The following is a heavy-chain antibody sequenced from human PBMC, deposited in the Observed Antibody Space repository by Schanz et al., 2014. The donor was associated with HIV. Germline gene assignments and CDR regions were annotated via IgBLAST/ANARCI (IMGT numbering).Heavy chain of an antibody. J-gene: IGHJ6*02. V-gene: IGHV3-48*04. CDR1: GFTFSGYW. D-gene: IGHD5-18*01. CDR2: ISSSSSTI. Sequence: EVQLVESGGALVQPGGSLRLSCVASGFTFSGYWMHWVRQAPGKGLVWVSYISSSSSTIYYADSVKGRFTISRDNAKNSLYLQMNSLRAEDTALYYCAKDRGVVSGMVTNYYYGMDVWGQGTTVTVSS. CDR3: AKDRGVVSGMVTNYYYGMDV.